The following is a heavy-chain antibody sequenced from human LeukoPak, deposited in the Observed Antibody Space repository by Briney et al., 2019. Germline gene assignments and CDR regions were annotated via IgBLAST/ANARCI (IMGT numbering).Heavy chain of an antibody. CDR1: GFTFSDYY. CDR2: ISSSGSTI. Sequence: PGGSLRLSCAASGFTFSDYYMSWIRQAPGKGLEWVSYISSSGSTIYYADSVKGRFTISSDNAKNSLYLQMNSLRAEDTAVYYCAREWGHYYDSSGYTNWGQGTLVTVSS. V-gene: IGHV3-11*04. D-gene: IGHD3-22*01. CDR3: AREWGHYYDSSGYTN. J-gene: IGHJ4*02.